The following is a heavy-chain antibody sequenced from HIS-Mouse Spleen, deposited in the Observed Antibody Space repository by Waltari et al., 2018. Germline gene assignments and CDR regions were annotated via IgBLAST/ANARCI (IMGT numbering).Heavy chain of an antibody. V-gene: IGHV3-33*06. J-gene: IGHJ3*02. CDR2: IWYDGSNK. CDR3: AKDLARKDSGYDAFDI. Sequence: QVQLVESGGGVVQPGRSLRLSCAASGLTFRSYGMHGVRQAPGKGLEWVAVIWYDGSNKYYADSVKGRFTISRDNSKNTLYLQMNSLRAEDTAVYYCAKDLARKDSGYDAFDIWGQGTMVNVSS. D-gene: IGHD5-12*01. CDR1: GLTFRSYG.